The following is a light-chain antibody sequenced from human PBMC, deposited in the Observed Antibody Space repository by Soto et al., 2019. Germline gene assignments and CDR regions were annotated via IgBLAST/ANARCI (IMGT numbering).Light chain of an antibody. CDR3: QQSYSTRYT. V-gene: IGKV1-39*01. J-gene: IGKJ2*01. CDR2: AAS. CDR1: QTISNL. Sequence: DMEMTQSPSSLSASVGDRVTITCRPSQTISNLINWYQQKPGKAPNLLIYAASSLQPGVPSRFSGSASGTDFTLTISSLQPEDFATYCCQQSYSTRYTFGQGTKLEIK.